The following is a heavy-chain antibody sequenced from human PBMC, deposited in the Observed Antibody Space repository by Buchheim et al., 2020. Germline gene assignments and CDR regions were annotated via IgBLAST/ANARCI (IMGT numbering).Heavy chain of an antibody. V-gene: IGHV3-15*01. D-gene: IGHD3-3*01. CDR2: IKSKTDGGTT. J-gene: IGHJ6*02. CDR3: TTVWGYDFWSGYYTGRDYYYYYGMDV. CDR1: GFTFSNAW. Sequence: EVQLVESGGGLVKPGGSLRLSCAASGFTFSNAWMSWVRQAPGKGLEWVGRIKSKTDGGTTDYAAPVKGRFTISRDASKNTLYLQMNSLKTEDTAVYYCTTVWGYDFWSGYYTGRDYYYYYGMDVWGQGTT.